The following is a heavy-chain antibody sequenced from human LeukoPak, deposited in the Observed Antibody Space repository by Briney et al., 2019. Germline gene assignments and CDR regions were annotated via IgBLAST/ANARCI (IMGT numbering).Heavy chain of an antibody. J-gene: IGHJ3*02. CDR1: GGTFSSYA. D-gene: IGHD3-22*01. CDR2: IIPIFGTA. Sequence: SVKVSCKASGGTFSSYAISWVRQAPGQGLEWMGGIIPIFGTANYAQKFQGRVTITTDESTSTAYMELSSLRSEDTAVYCCARDGHPIPNYYDSSGYDAFDIWGQGTMVTVSS. V-gene: IGHV1-69*05. CDR3: ARDGHPIPNYYDSSGYDAFDI.